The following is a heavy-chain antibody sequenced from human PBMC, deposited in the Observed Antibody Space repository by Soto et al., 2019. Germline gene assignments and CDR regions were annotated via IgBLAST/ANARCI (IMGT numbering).Heavy chain of an antibody. CDR3: ARDRHYYDSSGYSTGDAFAI. CDR1: GGTFSSYA. V-gene: IGHV1-69*13. CDR2: IIPIFGTA. J-gene: IGHJ3*02. Sequence: ASVKVSCKASGGTFSSYAISWVRQAPGQGLEWMGGIIPIFGTANYAQKFQGRVTITADESTSTAYMELSSLRSEDTAVYYCARDRHYYDSSGYSTGDAFAIWGQGTMVTVSS. D-gene: IGHD3-22*01.